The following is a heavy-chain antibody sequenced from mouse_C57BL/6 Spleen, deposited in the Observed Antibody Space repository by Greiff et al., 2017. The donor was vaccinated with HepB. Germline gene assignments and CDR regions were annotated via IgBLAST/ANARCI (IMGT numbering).Heavy chain of an antibody. V-gene: IGHV1-66*01. Sequence: QVHVKQSGPELVKPGASVKISCKASGYSFTSYYIHWVKQRPGQGLEWIGWIYPGSGNTKYNEKFKGKATLTADTSSSTAYMQLSSLTAEDTAVYYCARSAGFAYWGQGTLVTVSA. CDR1: GYSFTSYY. CDR2: IYPGSGNT. J-gene: IGHJ3*01. CDR3: ARSAGFAY.